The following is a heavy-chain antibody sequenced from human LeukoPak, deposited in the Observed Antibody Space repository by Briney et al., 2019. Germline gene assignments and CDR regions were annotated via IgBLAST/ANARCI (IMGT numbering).Heavy chain of an antibody. J-gene: IGHJ4*02. D-gene: IGHD6-13*01. V-gene: IGHV3-74*01. CDR1: GFTFSTHW. Sequence: GGSLGLSCAASGFTFSTHWMHWVRQVPGKGLVWVSRVYSDGSSTTTNYADSVKGRFTISRDNSKNTLYLQMNSLRAEDTAVYYCARGIAAAGRRKVSFDYWGQGTLVTVSS. CDR3: ARGIAAAGRRKVSFDY. CDR2: VYSDGSSTTT.